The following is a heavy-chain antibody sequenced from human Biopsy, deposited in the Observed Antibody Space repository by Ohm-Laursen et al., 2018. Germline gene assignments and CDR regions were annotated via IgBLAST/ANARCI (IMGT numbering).Heavy chain of an antibody. CDR3: ARDSGILNYGNFKYYHYYGMGV. J-gene: IGHJ6*02. CDR1: GVSINGGRYY. D-gene: IGHD4-11*01. V-gene: IGHV4-31*03. CDR2: IFYSANT. Sequence: TLSLTCTVSGVSINGGRYYWNWIRHHPGKGLEWIGNIFYSANTYYNPSLKSRVTISVDTSKNQFSLKLSSVTAADTAVYYCARDSGILNYGNFKYYHYYGMGVWGQGTKVTVSS.